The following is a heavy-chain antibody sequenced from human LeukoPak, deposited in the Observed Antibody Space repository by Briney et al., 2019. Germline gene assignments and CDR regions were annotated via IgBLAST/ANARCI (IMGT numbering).Heavy chain of an antibody. Sequence: ASVKVSCKASGGTFSSYAISWVRQAPGQGLEWMGGIIPIFGTANYAQKFQGRVTITADESTSTAYMELSSLRSEDTAVYYCAGDRANRGAFDIWGQGTMVTVSS. CDR3: AGDRANRGAFDI. D-gene: IGHD7-27*01. CDR2: IIPIFGTA. V-gene: IGHV1-69*01. J-gene: IGHJ3*02. CDR1: GGTFSSYA.